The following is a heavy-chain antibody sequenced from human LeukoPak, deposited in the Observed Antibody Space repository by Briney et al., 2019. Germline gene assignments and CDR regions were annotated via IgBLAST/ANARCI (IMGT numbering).Heavy chain of an antibody. V-gene: IGHV4-59*08. CDR3: ARRAPYSYEWSPLDY. Sequence: TSEPLSLTCTVSGGSISSYYWSWIRQPPGKGLEWIGYIYYSGSTNYNPSLKSRVTISVDTSKNQFSLKLSSVTAADTAVYYCARRAPYSYEWSPLDYWGQGTLVTVSS. D-gene: IGHD5-18*01. J-gene: IGHJ4*02. CDR2: IYYSGST. CDR1: GGSISSYY.